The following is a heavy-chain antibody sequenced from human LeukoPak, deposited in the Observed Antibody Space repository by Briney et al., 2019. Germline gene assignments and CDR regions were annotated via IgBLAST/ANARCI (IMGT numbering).Heavy chain of an antibody. CDR2: ISSSGSTI. CDR3: ARGLIYDILTGYYTGGDY. Sequence: GGSLRLSCAASGFTFSSYEMNWVRQAPGKGLEWVSYISSSGSTIYYADSVKGRFTISRDNAKNSLYLQMNSLRAEDTAVYYCARGLIYDILTGYYTGGDYWGQGTLVTVSS. CDR1: GFTFSSYE. D-gene: IGHD3-9*01. V-gene: IGHV3-48*03. J-gene: IGHJ4*02.